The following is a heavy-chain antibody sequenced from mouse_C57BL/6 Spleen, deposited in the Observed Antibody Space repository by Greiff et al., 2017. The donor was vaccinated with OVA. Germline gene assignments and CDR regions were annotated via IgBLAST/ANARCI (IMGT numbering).Heavy chain of an antibody. CDR3: ARSGDGYIYAMDY. CDR2: INPNNGGT. J-gene: IGHJ4*01. V-gene: IGHV1-18*01. Sequence: EVQLQESGPELVKPGASVKIPCKASGYTFTDYNMDWVKQSHGKSLEWIGDINPNNGGTIYNQKFKGKATLTVDKSSSTAYMELRSLTSEDTAVYYSARSGDGYIYAMDYWGQGTSVTVSS. D-gene: IGHD2-3*01. CDR1: GYTFTDYN.